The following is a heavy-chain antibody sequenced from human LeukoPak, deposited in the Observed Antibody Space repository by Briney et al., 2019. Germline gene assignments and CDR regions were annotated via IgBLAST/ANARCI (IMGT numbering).Heavy chain of an antibody. J-gene: IGHJ6*02. CDR3: ARVVSGDTIFGVGMDV. Sequence: GASVKVSCKASGYTFTGYYMHWVRQAPGQGLEWMGWINPNSGGTNYAQKFQGRVTMTRDTSISTAYMELSRLRSDDTAVYYCARVVSGDTIFGVGMDVWGQGTTVTVSS. CDR2: INPNSGGT. V-gene: IGHV1-2*02. D-gene: IGHD3-3*01. CDR1: GYTFTGYY.